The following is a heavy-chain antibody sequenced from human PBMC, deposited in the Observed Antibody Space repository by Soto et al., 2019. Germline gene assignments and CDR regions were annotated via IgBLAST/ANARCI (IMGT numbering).Heavy chain of an antibody. CDR2: IYYSGST. J-gene: IGHJ5*02. V-gene: IGHV4-31*02. D-gene: IGHD2-15*01. CDR3: ARTVDNWFDP. Sequence: SETLSLTCTVSGGSISSGGYYWSWIRQHPGKGLEWIGYIYYSGSTYYNPSLKSRVTISVDTSKNQFSLKLSSVTAADTAVYYCARTVDNWFDPWGQGTLVTVSS. CDR1: GGSISSGGYY.